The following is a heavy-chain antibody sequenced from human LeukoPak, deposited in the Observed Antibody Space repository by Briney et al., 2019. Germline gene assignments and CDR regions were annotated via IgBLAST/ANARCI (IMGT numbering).Heavy chain of an antibody. D-gene: IGHD4-23*01. Sequence: SETLSLTCTVSGGSISSYSWSWIRQPPGKGLEWIGYIYHSGSTYYNPSLKSRVTISVDRSKNQFSLKLSSVTAADTAVYYCARDGASYGGNWGGFDYWGQGTLVTVPS. CDR1: GGSISSYS. J-gene: IGHJ4*02. CDR3: ARDGASYGGNWGGFDY. CDR2: IYHSGST. V-gene: IGHV4-30-2*01.